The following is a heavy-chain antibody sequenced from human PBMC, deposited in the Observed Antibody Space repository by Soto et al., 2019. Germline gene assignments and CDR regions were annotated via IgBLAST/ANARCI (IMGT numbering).Heavy chain of an antibody. D-gene: IGHD3-3*01. CDR3: SRVQWGNLEDPYYCMDV. J-gene: IGHJ6*02. V-gene: IGHV1-8*01. Sequence: ASVKVSCKASGYTFTSYDINWVRQATGQGLEWMGWMNPNSGNTGYAQKFQGRVTMTRNTSISTAYMELSSLRSEDTAVDYCSRVQWGNLEDPYYCMDVWGQGTTVTVSS. CDR2: MNPNSGNT. CDR1: GYTFTSYD.